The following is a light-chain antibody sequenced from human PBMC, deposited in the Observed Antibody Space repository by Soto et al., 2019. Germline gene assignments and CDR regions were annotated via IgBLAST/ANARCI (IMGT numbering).Light chain of an antibody. V-gene: IGKV3-11*01. J-gene: IGKJ5*01. CDR2: DAS. Sequence: EIVLTQSPATLSLSPGERATLSCRASQSVSSYLAWYQQKPGQAPRLLIYDASNRATGIPARFSGSGSGTEFSLPISSLEPEDFAVYYCQQRSNWSPSITFGQGTRLEIK. CDR1: QSVSSY. CDR3: QQRSNWSPSIT.